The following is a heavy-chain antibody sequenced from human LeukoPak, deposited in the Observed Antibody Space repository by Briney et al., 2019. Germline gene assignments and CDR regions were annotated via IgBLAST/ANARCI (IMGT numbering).Heavy chain of an antibody. CDR1: GYTFTSYD. CDR2: MNPNSGNT. Sequence: ASVKVSCKASGYTFTSYDINWVRQATGQGLEWMGWMNPNSGNTGYAQKFQGRVTMTRDTSISTAYMELSRLRSDDTAVYYCATSSPDCSSTSCPAGNDYWGQGTLVTVSS. V-gene: IGHV1-8*02. J-gene: IGHJ4*02. CDR3: ATSSPDCSSTSCPAGNDY. D-gene: IGHD2-2*01.